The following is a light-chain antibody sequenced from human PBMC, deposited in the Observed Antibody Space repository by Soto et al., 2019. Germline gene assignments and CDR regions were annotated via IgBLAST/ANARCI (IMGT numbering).Light chain of an antibody. Sequence: DIQITQSPSSVSASVGDRVTITCRASQDIRNWLAWYQQKPGEAPKPLIYSASSLQNDVPSRFSGSGXGTEFTLTISXLXXXXXAXYYCQQTNSFLALTFGGGTRVEIK. CDR3: QQTNSFLALT. CDR2: SAS. CDR1: QDIRNW. V-gene: IGKV1D-12*01. J-gene: IGKJ4*01.